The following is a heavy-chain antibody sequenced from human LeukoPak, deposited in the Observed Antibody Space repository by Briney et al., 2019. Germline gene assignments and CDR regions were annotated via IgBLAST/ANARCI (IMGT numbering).Heavy chain of an antibody. Sequence: SETLSLTCTVSGGSISSSSYYWGWIRQPPGKGLEWIGSIYYSGSTYYNPSLKSRVTISVDTSKNQFSLKLSSVTAADTAVYYGARHPYYYDSSGPRRDAFDIWGQGTMVTVSS. J-gene: IGHJ3*02. CDR2: IYYSGST. CDR3: ARHPYYYDSSGPRRDAFDI. CDR1: GGSISSSSYY. D-gene: IGHD3-22*01. V-gene: IGHV4-39*01.